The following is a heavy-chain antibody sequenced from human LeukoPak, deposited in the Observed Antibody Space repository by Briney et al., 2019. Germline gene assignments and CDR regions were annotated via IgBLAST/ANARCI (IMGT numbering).Heavy chain of an antibody. CDR1: GYTFTSYG. CDR2: ISAYNGNT. V-gene: IGHV1-18*01. J-gene: IGHJ4*02. D-gene: IGHD4-17*01. CDR3: ARVSTTVTRNDY. Sequence: ASVKVSCKASGYTFTSYGISWVRLAPGEGLEWMGWISAYNGNTNYAQKLQGRVTMTTDTSTSTAYMELRSLRSDDTAVYYCARVSTTVTRNDYWGQGTLVTVSS.